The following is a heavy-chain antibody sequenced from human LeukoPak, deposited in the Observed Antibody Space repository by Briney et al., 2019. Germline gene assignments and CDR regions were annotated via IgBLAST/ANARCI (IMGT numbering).Heavy chain of an antibody. D-gene: IGHD3-22*01. CDR1: GFTFSSYA. CDR3: AKSTDPWLLDVSYYFDY. CDR2: ISGSGGST. V-gene: IGHV3-23*01. J-gene: IGHJ4*02. Sequence: PGGSLRLSCAASGFTFSSYAMSWVRQAPGKGLEWVPAISGSGGSTYYADSVKGRFTISRDNSKNTLYLQMNSLRAEDTAVYYCAKSTDPWLLDVSYYFDYWGQGTLVTVSS.